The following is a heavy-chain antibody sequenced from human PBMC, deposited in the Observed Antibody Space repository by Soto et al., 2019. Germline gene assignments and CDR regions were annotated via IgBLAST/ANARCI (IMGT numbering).Heavy chain of an antibody. Sequence: SETLSLTCAVYGGSFSGYYWSWIRQPPGKGLEWIGEINRSGSTNYNPSLKSRVTISVDTSKNQFSLKLSSVTAADTAVYYCARGRVLLWRRSGNHWFDPWGQGTLVTVSS. CDR1: GGSFSGYY. CDR2: INRSGST. CDR3: ARGRVLLWRRSGNHWFDP. D-gene: IGHD5-12*01. V-gene: IGHV4-34*01. J-gene: IGHJ5*02.